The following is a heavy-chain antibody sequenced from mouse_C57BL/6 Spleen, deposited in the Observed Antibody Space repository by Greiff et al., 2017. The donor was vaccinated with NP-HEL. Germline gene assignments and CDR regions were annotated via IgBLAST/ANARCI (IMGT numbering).Heavy chain of an antibody. Sequence: VQLQQSGPGLVKPSQSLSLTCSVTGYSITSGYYWNWIRQYPGNKLEWMGYISYDGSNNYNPSFKNRISITRDTSKHQVFLKLNSGTTEDTATYYCARIPYGNYGGDYAMDYWGQGTSVTVSS. D-gene: IGHD2-10*02. CDR1: GYSITSGYY. V-gene: IGHV3-6*01. J-gene: IGHJ4*01. CDR2: ISYDGSN. CDR3: ARIPYGNYGGDYAMDY.